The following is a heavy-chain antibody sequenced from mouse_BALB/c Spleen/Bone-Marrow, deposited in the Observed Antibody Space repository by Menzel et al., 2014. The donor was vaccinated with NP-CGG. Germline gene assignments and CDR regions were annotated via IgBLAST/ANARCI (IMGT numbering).Heavy chain of an antibody. CDR3: AGFVYYGYFVY. CDR2: INPESSKI. Sequence: EVTLVESGAGLVQPGGSLKLPCTASGSNHRGYYMSWGRQFPEKGLEWIGEINPESSKINYTPSLQDKFIISRDNATNTLYLQRSKFKSADTALYYCAGFVYYGYFVYWGQGTTLTVSS. CDR1: GSNHRGYY. V-gene: IGHV4-1*02. D-gene: IGHD1-1*01. J-gene: IGHJ2*01.